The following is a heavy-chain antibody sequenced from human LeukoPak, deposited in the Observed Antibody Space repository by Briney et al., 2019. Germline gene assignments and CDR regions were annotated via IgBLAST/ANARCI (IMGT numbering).Heavy chain of an antibody. D-gene: IGHD6-13*01. CDR2: ISYDGSNK. J-gene: IGHJ4*02. CDR1: GFTFSSYG. Sequence: PGGSLRLSCAASGFTFSSYGMHWVRQAPGKGLEWVAVISYDGSNKYYADSVKGRFTISRDNSKNTLYLQMNSLRAEDTAVYYFGKAGGAIAAAGTRVSGGGNYFDYWGQGTLVTVSS. CDR3: GKAGGAIAAAGTRVSGGGNYFDY. V-gene: IGHV3-30*18.